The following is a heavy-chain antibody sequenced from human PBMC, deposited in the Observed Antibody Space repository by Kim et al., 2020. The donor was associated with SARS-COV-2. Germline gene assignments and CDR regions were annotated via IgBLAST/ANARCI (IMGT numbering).Heavy chain of an antibody. CDR2: IYTSGTT. CDR1: GGSIRGGSDYY. Sequence: SETLSLTCTVSGGSIRGGSDYYWSWIRQPAGKGLEWIGRIYTSGTTNYNPSLKSRVTMSLDTSKNQFSLKLSSVTAADTAVYYCAREEYHYDSSGYDNWFDPLGQGTLVTVSS. V-gene: IGHV4-61*02. D-gene: IGHD3-22*01. CDR3: AREEYHYDSSGYDNWFDP. J-gene: IGHJ5*02.